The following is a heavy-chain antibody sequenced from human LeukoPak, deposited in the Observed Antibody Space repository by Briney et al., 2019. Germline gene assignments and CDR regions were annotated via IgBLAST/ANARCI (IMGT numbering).Heavy chain of an antibody. CDR2: IYTSGST. J-gene: IGHJ4*02. CDR3: ARDSSGWYRFDY. V-gene: IGHV4-61*02. CDR1: GGSISSGSYY. Sequence: SETLSLTCTVSGGSISSGSYYWSWIRQPAGTGLEWIGRIYTSGSTNYNPSLKSRVTISLDTSNNQFSLKLSSVTAADTAVYYCARDSSGWYRFDYWGQGTLVTVSS. D-gene: IGHD6-19*01.